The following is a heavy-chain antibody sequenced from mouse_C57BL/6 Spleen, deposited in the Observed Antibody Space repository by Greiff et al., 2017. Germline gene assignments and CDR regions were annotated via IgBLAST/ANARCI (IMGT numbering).Heavy chain of an antibody. CDR1: GFTFSSYG. V-gene: IGHV5-6*01. CDR3: ARQDTTVVARYFDV. CDR2: ISSGGSYT. D-gene: IGHD1-1*01. Sequence: EVQLVESGGDLVKPGGSLKLSCAASGFTFSSYGMSWVRQTPDKRLEWVATISSGGSYTYYPDSVKGRFTISRDNAKNTLYLQMSSLKSEDTAMYYCARQDTTVVARYFDVWGTGTTVTVSS. J-gene: IGHJ1*03.